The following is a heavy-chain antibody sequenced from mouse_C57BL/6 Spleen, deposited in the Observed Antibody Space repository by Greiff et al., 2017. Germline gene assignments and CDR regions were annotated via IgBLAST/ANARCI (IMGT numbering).Heavy chain of an antibody. J-gene: IGHJ3*01. CDR3: AREEDYDAWFAY. V-gene: IGHV1-64*01. Sequence: QVQLQQPGAELVKPGASVKLSCKASGYTFTSYWMHWVKQRPGQGLEWIGMIHPNSGSTNYNEKFKSKATLTVDKSSSIAYMQLSSLTSEDSAVYYCAREEDYDAWFAYWGQGTLVTVSA. D-gene: IGHD2-4*01. CDR1: GYTFTSYW. CDR2: IHPNSGST.